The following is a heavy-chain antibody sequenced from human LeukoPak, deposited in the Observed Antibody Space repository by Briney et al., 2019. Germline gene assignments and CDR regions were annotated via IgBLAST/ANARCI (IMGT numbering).Heavy chain of an antibody. Sequence: ASVKVPCKASGYTFTGYYMHWVRQAPGQGLEWMGWINPNSGGTNYAQKFQGRVTMTRDTSISTAYMELSRLRSDDTAVYYCARVRVTYYYGSGSQDFDYWGQGTPVTVSS. V-gene: IGHV1-2*02. D-gene: IGHD3-10*01. CDR3: ARVRVTYYYGSGSQDFDY. J-gene: IGHJ4*02. CDR1: GYTFTGYY. CDR2: INPNSGGT.